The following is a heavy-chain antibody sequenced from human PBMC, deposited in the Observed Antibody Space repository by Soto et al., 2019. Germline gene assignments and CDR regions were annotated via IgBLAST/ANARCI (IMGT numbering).Heavy chain of an antibody. D-gene: IGHD6-13*01. CDR2: INAGNGNT. J-gene: IGHJ6*02. CDR1: GYTFTSYA. Sequence: ASVKVSCKASGYTFTSYAMHWVRQAPGQRLEWMGWINAGNGNTKYSQKFQGRVTITRDTSASTAYMELSSLRSEDTAVYYCARDPVIAAAGAYYYYGMDVWGQGATVTVSS. V-gene: IGHV1-3*01. CDR3: ARDPVIAAAGAYYYYGMDV.